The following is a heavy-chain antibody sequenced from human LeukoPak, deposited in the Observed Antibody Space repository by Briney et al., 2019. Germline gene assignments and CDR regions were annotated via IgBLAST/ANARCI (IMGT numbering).Heavy chain of an antibody. Sequence: SETLSLTCAVYGGSFSGYYWSWIRQPPGKGLEWIGEINHSGSTNYNPSLKSRVTISVDTSKNQFSLKLSSVTAADTAVYYCARRITIFGVVTGYFDYWGQGTLVTVSS. CDR2: INHSGST. CDR3: ARRITIFGVVTGYFDY. D-gene: IGHD3-3*01. V-gene: IGHV4-34*01. J-gene: IGHJ4*02. CDR1: GGSFSGYY.